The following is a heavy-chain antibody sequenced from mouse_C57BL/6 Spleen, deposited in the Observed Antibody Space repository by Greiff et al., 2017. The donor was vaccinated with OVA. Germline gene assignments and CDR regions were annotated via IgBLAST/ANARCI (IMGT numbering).Heavy chain of an antibody. Sequence: VQLQQSGAELVKPGASVTLSCKASGYTFTSYWMHWVKQRPGQGLEWIGMIHPNSGSTNYNEKFKSKATLTVDKSSSTAYMQLSSLTSEDSAVYYCAREGGPYYFDYWGQGTTLTVSS. CDR1: GYTFTSYW. CDR2: IHPNSGST. J-gene: IGHJ2*01. CDR3: AREGGPYYFDY. V-gene: IGHV1-64*01.